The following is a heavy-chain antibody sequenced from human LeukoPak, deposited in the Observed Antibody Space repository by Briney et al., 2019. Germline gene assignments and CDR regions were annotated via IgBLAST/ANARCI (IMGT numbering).Heavy chain of an antibody. CDR3: AGSYYYGSGSYYPLDY. Sequence: SVKVSCKASGCTFSSYAISWVRQAPGQGLEWMGRIIPILGIANYAQKFQGRVTITADKSTSTAYMELSSLRSEDTAVYYCAGSYYYGSGSYYPLDYWGQGTLVTVSS. J-gene: IGHJ4*02. V-gene: IGHV1-69*04. CDR2: IIPILGIA. D-gene: IGHD3-10*01. CDR1: GCTFSSYA.